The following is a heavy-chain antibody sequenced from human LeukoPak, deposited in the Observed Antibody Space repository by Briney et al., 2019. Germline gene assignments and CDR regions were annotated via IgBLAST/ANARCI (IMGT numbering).Heavy chain of an antibody. CDR3: ARGVEPLAANTLAY. D-gene: IGHD1-14*01. V-gene: IGHV3-53*01. CDR1: GFTVITND. J-gene: IGHJ4*02. CDR2: LYSDGNT. Sequence: QAGGSLRLSCAASGFTVITNDMTWVRQAPGKGVEWGSVLYSDGNTKYSDSVQGRFTISRDNSKNTLYLEMNSLSPDDTAVYYCARGVEPLAANTLAYWGQGTLVTVSS.